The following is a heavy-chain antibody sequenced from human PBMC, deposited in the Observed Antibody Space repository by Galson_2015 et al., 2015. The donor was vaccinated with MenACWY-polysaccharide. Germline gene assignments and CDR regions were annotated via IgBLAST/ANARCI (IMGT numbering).Heavy chain of an antibody. J-gene: IGHJ3*01. CDR1: GFTFGTYW. V-gene: IGHV3-74*03. CDR3: ARDPHCGAGCSIHDAFDV. Sequence: SLRLSCAASGFTFGTYWVHWVRQAPGEGLVWVSRINTDGSSTSYADSVKGRFTVSRDNAKNTVYLQMNSLRAEDTAVYYCARDPHCGAGCSIHDAFDVSGQGTKVTVSA. D-gene: IGHD2-21*02. CDR2: INTDGSST.